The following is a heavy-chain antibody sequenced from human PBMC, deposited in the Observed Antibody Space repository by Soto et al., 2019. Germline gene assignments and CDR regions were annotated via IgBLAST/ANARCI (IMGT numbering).Heavy chain of an antibody. J-gene: IGHJ4*02. CDR3: AKDYCSTGENKLYLDY. CDR2: ISGSGGST. Sequence: PGGSLRLSCAASGFTFSSYAMSWVRQAPGKGLEWVSAISGSGGSTYYADTVKGRFTISRDNSKNTLYLQMNSLRAEDTAVYYCAKDYCSTGENKLYLDYWGQGTPVTVSS. D-gene: IGHD2-2*01. V-gene: IGHV3-23*01. CDR1: GFTFSSYA.